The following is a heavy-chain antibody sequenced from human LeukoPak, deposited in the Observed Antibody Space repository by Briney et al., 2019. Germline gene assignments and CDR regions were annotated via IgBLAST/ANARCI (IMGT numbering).Heavy chain of an antibody. CDR2: IKQDGSAK. CDR3: ARWRGSTSERSDY. V-gene: IGHV3-7*01. D-gene: IGHD2-2*01. J-gene: IGHJ4*02. Sequence: QPGGSLRLSCTASGFTFSDYWMTWVRQAPGKGLEWVANIKQDGSAKYYVDSVKGRLTISRDNAKNSLYLQMDSLRVEDTATYYCARWRGSTSERSDYWGQGTLVTVSS. CDR1: GFTFSDYW.